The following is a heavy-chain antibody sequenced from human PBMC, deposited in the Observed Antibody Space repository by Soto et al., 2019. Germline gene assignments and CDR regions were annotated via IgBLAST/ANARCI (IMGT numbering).Heavy chain of an antibody. V-gene: IGHV3-13*01. CDR3: ARISSTSYGMDV. D-gene: IGHD2-2*01. CDR2: IGTGGDT. J-gene: IGHJ6*02. CDR1: VFTFTRDD. Sequence: LGAALRPSCVASVFTFTRDDLVWVRQATGKGPEWVARIGTGGDTYYLGSVQGRFTISRENAKNSLYLQMSSLRAGDTAVYYCARISSTSYGMDVWGPGTTVTDSS.